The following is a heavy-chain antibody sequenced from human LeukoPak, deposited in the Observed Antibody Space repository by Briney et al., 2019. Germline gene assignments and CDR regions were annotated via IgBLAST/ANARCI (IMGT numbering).Heavy chain of an antibody. J-gene: IGHJ4*02. Sequence: SETLSLTCTVSGGSISSYYWSWIRQPPGKGLEWIGSIYYSGSTYYNPSLKSRVTISVDTSKNQFSLKLSSVTAADTAVYYCARQVPARGYSYGYRYYFDYWGQGTLVTVSS. CDR2: IYYSGST. CDR3: ARQVPARGYSYGYRYYFDY. CDR1: GGSISSYY. D-gene: IGHD5-18*01. V-gene: IGHV4-39*01.